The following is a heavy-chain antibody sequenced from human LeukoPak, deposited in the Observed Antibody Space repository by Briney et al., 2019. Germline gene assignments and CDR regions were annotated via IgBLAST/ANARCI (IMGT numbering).Heavy chain of an antibody. Sequence: ASVKVSCKASGYTFTSYGISWVRQASGQGLEWMGWISAYNGNTNYAQKLQGRVTMTTDTSTSTAYMELRSLRSDDTAVYYCAREITFGGVPNWFDPWGQGTLVTVSS. CDR3: AREITFGGVPNWFDP. V-gene: IGHV1-18*01. CDR1: GYTFTSYG. J-gene: IGHJ5*02. D-gene: IGHD3-16*01. CDR2: ISAYNGNT.